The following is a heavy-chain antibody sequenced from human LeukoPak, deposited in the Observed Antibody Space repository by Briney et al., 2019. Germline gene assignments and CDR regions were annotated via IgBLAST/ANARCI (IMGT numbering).Heavy chain of an antibody. Sequence: GGSLSLSCAPTGFTLRRYGMHCVRQAPGKGREWVAVVSYDGNTKYYADSVKGGITNSRDNSKHTLYLQMNSLRAEDTAVYYYAKEVASVSQDYWGQGPLVTVSS. D-gene: IGHD3-3*01. CDR1: GFTLRRYG. V-gene: IGHV3-30*18. CDR3: AKEVASVSQDY. CDR2: VSYDGNTK. J-gene: IGHJ4*02.